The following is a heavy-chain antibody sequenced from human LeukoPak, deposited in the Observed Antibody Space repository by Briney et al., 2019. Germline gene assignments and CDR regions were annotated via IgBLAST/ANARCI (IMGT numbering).Heavy chain of an antibody. CDR1: GFTFSSYA. CDR3: ARDYYGSQGGFDP. Sequence: GGSLRLSCAASGFTFSSYAMHWVRQAPGKGLEWVAVISYDGSNKYYADSVKGRFTISRDNSKNTLYLQMNSLRAEDTAVYYCARDYYGSQGGFDPWGQGTLVTVSS. CDR2: ISYDGSNK. D-gene: IGHD3-10*01. V-gene: IGHV3-30-3*01. J-gene: IGHJ5*02.